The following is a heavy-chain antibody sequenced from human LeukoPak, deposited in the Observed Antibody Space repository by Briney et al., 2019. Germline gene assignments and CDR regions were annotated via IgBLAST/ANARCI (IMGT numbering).Heavy chain of an antibody. Sequence: ASVKVSCKASGYTFTSYDINWVRQATGQGLEWMGWMNPNSGNTGYAQKFQGRVTMTTDTSSSTVYMELRSLRSDDTAVYYCARFFSSSWYYDYWGQGTLVTVSS. CDR3: ARFFSSSWYYDY. CDR1: GYTFTSYD. V-gene: IGHV1-8*01. D-gene: IGHD6-13*01. J-gene: IGHJ4*02. CDR2: MNPNSGNT.